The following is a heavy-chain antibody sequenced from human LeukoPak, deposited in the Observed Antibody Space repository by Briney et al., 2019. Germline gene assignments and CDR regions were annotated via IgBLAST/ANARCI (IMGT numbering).Heavy chain of an antibody. CDR3: ARVEYSGYDHPVVAATPLDY. CDR2: INPNSGGT. Sequence: ASVKVSCKASGYTFTGYYRHWVRQAPGQGLEWMGWINPNSGGTNYAQKFQGRVTMTRDTSISTAYMELSRLRSDDTAVYYCARVEYSGYDHPVVAATPLDYWGQGTLVTVSS. J-gene: IGHJ4*02. CDR1: GYTFTGYY. V-gene: IGHV1-2*02. D-gene: IGHD5-12*01.